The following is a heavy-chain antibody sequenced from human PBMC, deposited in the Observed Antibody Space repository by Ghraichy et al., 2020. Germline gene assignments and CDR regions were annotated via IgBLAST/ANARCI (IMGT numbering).Heavy chain of an antibody. CDR3: ARRGSPGNGWGHFDY. Sequence: GGSLRLSCAASGFTFGRHAMTWVRQAPGKGLEWVSAISGRGVSTYYADSVKGRFTISSDNSKNTVYLQMNSLRGEDTAVYYCARRGSPGNGWGHFDYWGQGTLVTVSS. D-gene: IGHD3-16*01. V-gene: IGHV3-23*01. CDR1: GFTFGRHA. J-gene: IGHJ4*02. CDR2: ISGRGVST.